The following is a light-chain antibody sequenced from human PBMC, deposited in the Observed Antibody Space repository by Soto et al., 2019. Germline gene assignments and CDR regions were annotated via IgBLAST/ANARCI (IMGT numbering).Light chain of an antibody. J-gene: IGKJ2*01. CDR2: SAS. V-gene: IGKV3-15*01. CDR3: QQGHNWPLT. Sequence: EIVMTQSPATLSVSPGERATLSCRASQSISTELAWYQQKPGQPPRLLIYSASTKATGVPARFTGSGSDSEVARTISGLQSKDFAVYYCQQGHNWPLTFGQGTRLEI. CDR1: QSISTE.